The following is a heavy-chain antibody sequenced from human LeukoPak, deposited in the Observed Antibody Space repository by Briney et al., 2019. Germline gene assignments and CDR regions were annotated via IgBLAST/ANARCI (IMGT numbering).Heavy chain of an antibody. V-gene: IGHV4-38-2*02. J-gene: IGHJ4*02. CDR3: ARYSYYDSSGHH. CDR1: GYSISSGYY. CDR2: IYHSGST. Sequence: SETLSLTCTVSGYSISSGYYWGWSRPPPGKGLEWIGSIYHSGSTYYNPSLKSRVTISVDTSKNQFSLKLSSVTAADTAVYYCARYSYYDSSGHHWGQGTLVTVSS. D-gene: IGHD3-22*01.